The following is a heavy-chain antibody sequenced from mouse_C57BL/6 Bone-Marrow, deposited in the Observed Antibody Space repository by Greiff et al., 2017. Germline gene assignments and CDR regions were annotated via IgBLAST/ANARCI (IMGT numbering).Heavy chain of an antibody. CDR2: LDPEDGET. CDR3: TRSLIYYGTNY. D-gene: IGHD1-1*01. V-gene: IGHV14-2*01. J-gene: IGHJ2*01. Sequence: VQLQQSGAELVKPGASVKLSCTASGFNIKDYYIHWVKQRTEQGLEWIGRLDPEDGETKSAPKFQDKATITADTSSNTAYLQLSSLTSEDTAVYYCTRSLIYYGTNYWGQGTTLTVSS. CDR1: GFNIKDYY.